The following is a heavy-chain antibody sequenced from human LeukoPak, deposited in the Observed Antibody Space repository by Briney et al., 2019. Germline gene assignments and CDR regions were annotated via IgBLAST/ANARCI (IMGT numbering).Heavy chain of an antibody. V-gene: IGHV3-30*02. CDR3: AKDRWGAVASFDY. CDR1: GFPFSDYV. Sequence: GGSLRLSCAASGFPFSDYVTHWVRQAPGKGLEWVAVIRYDGNNKYYADSVKGRFTISRDNSKNMLYLQMNSLGTEDTAVYYCAKDRWGAVASFDYWGQGTLVTVSS. J-gene: IGHJ4*02. D-gene: IGHD6-19*01. CDR2: IRYDGNNK.